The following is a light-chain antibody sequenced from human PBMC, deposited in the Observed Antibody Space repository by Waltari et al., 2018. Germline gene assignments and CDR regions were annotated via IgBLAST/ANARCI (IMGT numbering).Light chain of an antibody. CDR3: QQYGSSPWT. J-gene: IGKJ1*01. CDR2: DTS. CDR1: QSVNKY. V-gene: IGKV3-20*01. Sequence: EIVLTQSPDTLSLSPGEGATLSCRASQSVNKYLAWYQKKRGQAPRLLIYDTSSRATGIPDRFSGSGSGTDFTLTISRLEPEDFAVYYCQQYGSSPWTFGQGTKVEIK.